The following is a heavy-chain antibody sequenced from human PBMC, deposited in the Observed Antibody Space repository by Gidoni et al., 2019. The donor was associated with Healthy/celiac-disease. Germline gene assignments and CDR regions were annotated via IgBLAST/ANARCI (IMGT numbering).Heavy chain of an antibody. CDR2: ISWNSGSI. J-gene: IGHJ4*02. D-gene: IGHD2-15*01. Sequence: EVQLVESGGGLVQPGRSLRLSCAASGFTFDDYAMHWVRQAPGKGLEWVSGISWNSGSIGYADSVKGRFTISRDNAKNSLYLQMNSLRAEDTALYYCARRYCSGGSCYKGFDYWGQGTLVTVSS. CDR3: ARRYCSGGSCYKGFDY. V-gene: IGHV3-9*01. CDR1: GFTFDDYA.